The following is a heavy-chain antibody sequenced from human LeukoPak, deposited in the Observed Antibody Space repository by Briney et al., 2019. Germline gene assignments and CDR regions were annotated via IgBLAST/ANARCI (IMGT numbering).Heavy chain of an antibody. Sequence: GASVKVSCKASGYTFTSYGISWVRQAPGQGLEWMGWISAYNGNTNYAQKLQGRVTMTTDTSTSTAYMELRSLRSDDTAVYYCARGGLPPDYYYYGMDVWGQGTTVTVSS. CDR3: ARGGLPPDYYYYGMDV. J-gene: IGHJ6*02. V-gene: IGHV1-18*01. CDR1: GYTFTSYG. D-gene: IGHD5-12*01. CDR2: ISAYNGNT.